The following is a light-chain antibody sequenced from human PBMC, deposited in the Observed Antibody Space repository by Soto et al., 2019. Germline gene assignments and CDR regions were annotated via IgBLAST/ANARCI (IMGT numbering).Light chain of an antibody. J-gene: IGKJ5*01. V-gene: IGKV4-1*01. CDR2: WAS. CDR3: QQYYGDPPGIT. CDR1: QSVFYSSNNRNY. Sequence: DIVMTQSPDSLAVSLGERATISCKSSQSVFYSSNNRNYLAWSQQKPGQPPKLLFYWASTRESGVPDQFSGSGSGTDFPPTNSRLRAEDVAVYCGQQYYGDPPGITFGQGTRLEIK.